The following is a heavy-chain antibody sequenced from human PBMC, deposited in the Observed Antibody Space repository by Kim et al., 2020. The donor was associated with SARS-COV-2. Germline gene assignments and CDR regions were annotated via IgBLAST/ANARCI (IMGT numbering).Heavy chain of an antibody. D-gene: IGHD6-13*01. J-gene: IGHJ6*02. CDR3: ARDPSLKYSSSWYDYYSGMDV. CDR2: TYYRSKWYN. CDR1: GDSVSSNSAA. Sequence: SQTLSLTCAISGDSVSSNSAAWNWIRQSPSRGLEWLGRTYYRSKWYNDYAVSVKSRITINPETSKNQCSLQLNSVTPEDTAVYYCARDPSLKYSSSWYDYYSGMDVWGQGTTVTVSS. V-gene: IGHV6-1*01.